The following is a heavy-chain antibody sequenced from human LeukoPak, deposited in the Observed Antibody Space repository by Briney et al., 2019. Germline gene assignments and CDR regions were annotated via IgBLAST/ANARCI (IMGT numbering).Heavy chain of an antibody. Sequence: GRSLRLSCAASGFTFSTSGMNWVRQAPGKGLEWVALISYDGSNKYYADSVKGRFTISRDNSKNTLYLQMNSLRAEDTAVYYCARDRDNSGSYAYYFDYWGQGTRVTVSS. CDR2: ISYDGSNK. V-gene: IGHV3-30*03. CDR1: GFTFSTSG. CDR3: ARDRDNSGSYAYYFDY. D-gene: IGHD3-22*01. J-gene: IGHJ4*02.